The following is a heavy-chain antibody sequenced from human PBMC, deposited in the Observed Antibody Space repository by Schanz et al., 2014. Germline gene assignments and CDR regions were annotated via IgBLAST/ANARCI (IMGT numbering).Heavy chain of an antibody. D-gene: IGHD6-13*01. J-gene: IGHJ4*02. Sequence: QVQLVQSGAEVKKPGASVKVSCRASGYPFTSDDITWVRQAPGQGLEWMGWMNPNSGDTEYGQQFEGRVTLTRDTSISTAYMELSSLRSEDTAVYYCARDGVDAAAGGNYWGQGTLVTVSS. CDR3: ARDGVDAAAGGNY. CDR1: GYPFTSDD. CDR2: MNPNSGDT. V-gene: IGHV1-8*01.